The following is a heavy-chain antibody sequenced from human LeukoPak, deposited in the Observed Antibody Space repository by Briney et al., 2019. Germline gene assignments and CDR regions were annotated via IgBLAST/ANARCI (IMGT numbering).Heavy chain of an antibody. CDR2: IIPIFGTA. D-gene: IGHD3-9*01. J-gene: IGHJ4*02. Sequence: SVKVSCKASGGTFSSYAISWVRQAPGQGLEWMGGIIPIFGTANYAQKFQGRVTITADESTSTAYMELSSLRSEDTAVYYCARGRTYYDILTGYYKVYYFDYWGQGTLVTVSS. CDR3: ARGRTYYDILTGYYKVYYFDY. V-gene: IGHV1-69*13. CDR1: GGTFSSYA.